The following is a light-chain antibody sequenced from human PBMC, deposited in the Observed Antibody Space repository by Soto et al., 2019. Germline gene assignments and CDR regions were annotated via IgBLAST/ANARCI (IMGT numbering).Light chain of an antibody. CDR3: QQYNPYSPYT. CDR1: QTVSSW. V-gene: IGKV1-5*03. Sequence: DIQMTQFPSTLSASIGDRVTITCRASQTVSSWLAWYQQKPGKAPKLLIYKASNLETGVPSRFSGSGSVTEFTLTISSLQPDDFATYYCQQYNPYSPYTFGQGPGWRSN. J-gene: IGKJ2*01. CDR2: KAS.